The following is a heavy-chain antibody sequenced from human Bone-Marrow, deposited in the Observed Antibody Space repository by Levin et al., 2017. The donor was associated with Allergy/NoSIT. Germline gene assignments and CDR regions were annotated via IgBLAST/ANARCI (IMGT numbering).Heavy chain of an antibody. CDR3: ARGVTYYDFRSGSKSKHYGMDG. CDR2: INSDGSST. Sequence: GGSLRLSCAASGFTFSSYWMHWVRQAPGKGLVWVSRINSDGSSTSYADSVKGRFTISRDNAKNTLYPQMNSLRAEDTAVYYCARGVTYYDFRSGSKSKHYGMDGWGQGTTVTVSS. CDR1: GFTFSSYW. D-gene: IGHD3-3*01. V-gene: IGHV3-74*01. J-gene: IGHJ6*02.